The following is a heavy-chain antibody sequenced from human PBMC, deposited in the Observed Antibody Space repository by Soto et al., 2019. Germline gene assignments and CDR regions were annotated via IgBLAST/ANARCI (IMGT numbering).Heavy chain of an antibody. V-gene: IGHV3-66*01. CDR2: IQGGGSI. Sequence: EVLLEESGGGLVQPGGSLRLSCAASGFTVGNNYLAWVRQAPGKGLEWVSVIQGGGSISYADSVRDRFTISRDSSKNTVLLQMNSLRPEDTAVYFCARGEGSGSNALGYWGQGTLVTVSS. CDR1: GFTVGNNY. D-gene: IGHD3-10*01. J-gene: IGHJ4*02. CDR3: ARGEGSGSNALGY.